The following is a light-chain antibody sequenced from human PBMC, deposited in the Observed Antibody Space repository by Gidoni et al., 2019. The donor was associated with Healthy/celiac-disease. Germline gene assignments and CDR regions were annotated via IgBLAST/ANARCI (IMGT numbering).Light chain of an antibody. CDR3: QKYNSAPRT. V-gene: IGKV1-27*01. J-gene: IGKJ1*01. CDR2: AAS. Sequence: DIQMTQSPSSLSASVGDRVTITCRASQGISNYLAWYQQKPGKVPKLLIYAASTLPSGVQSRFSGRGSGTDFTLTISSLQPEDVATYYCQKYNSAPRTFGQGTKVEIK. CDR1: QGISNY.